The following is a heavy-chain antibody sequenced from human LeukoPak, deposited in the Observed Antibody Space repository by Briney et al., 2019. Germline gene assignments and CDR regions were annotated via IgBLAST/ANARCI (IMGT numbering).Heavy chain of an antibody. J-gene: IGHJ6*02. Sequence: GRSLRLSCTASGFTFGDYAMSWFRQAPGKGLEWVGFIRSKAYGGTTEYAASVKGRFTISRDDSKSIAYLQMNSLKTEDTAVYYCTSYYYGSGSYYGYYYYGMDVWGQGTTVTVSS. V-gene: IGHV3-49*03. CDR3: TSYYYGSGSYYGYYYYGMDV. CDR1: GFTFGDYA. D-gene: IGHD3-10*01. CDR2: IRSKAYGGTT.